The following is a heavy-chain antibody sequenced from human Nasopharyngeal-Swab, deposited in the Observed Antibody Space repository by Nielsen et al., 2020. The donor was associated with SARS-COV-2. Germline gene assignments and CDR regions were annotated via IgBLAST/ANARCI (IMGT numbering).Heavy chain of an antibody. CDR2: IYHSGST. CDR3: ARLGVGARADFDY. V-gene: IGHV4-4*02. J-gene: IGHJ4*02. D-gene: IGHD1-26*01. CDR1: GGSISSSNW. Sequence: SETLSLTCAVSGGSISSSNWWSWVRQPPGKGLEWIGEIYHSGSTNYNPSLKSRVTISVDKSKNQFSLKLSSVTAADTAVYYCARLGVGARADFDYWGQGTLVTASS.